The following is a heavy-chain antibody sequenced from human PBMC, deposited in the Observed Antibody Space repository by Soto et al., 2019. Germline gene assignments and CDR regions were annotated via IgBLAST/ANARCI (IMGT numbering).Heavy chain of an antibody. CDR3: ARAGRSTIFGVVIKAYYYMDV. CDR2: IIPILGIA. D-gene: IGHD3-3*01. Sequence: ASGKVSCKGXGCTVSSYITSCVVQSPGQGLEWMGRIIPILGIANYAQKFQGRVTITADKSTSTAYMELSSLRSEDAAVYYCARAGRSTIFGVVIKAYYYMDVWGKGTTVTVSS. CDR1: GCTVSSYI. V-gene: IGHV1-69*02. J-gene: IGHJ6*03.